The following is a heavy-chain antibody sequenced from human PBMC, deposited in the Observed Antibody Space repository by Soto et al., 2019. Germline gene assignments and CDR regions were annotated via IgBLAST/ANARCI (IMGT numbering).Heavy chain of an antibody. CDR3: ARLRGSSLDY. CDR1: GFTFSNDG. D-gene: IGHD3-10*01. Sequence: QVQLVESGGGVVQPGTSLRLSCAASGFTFSNDGMHWVRQAPGKGLEWVALVWYDGSKKYYADSVKGRFTISRDNSKNTLFLQMNSLRAEDTAVYYCARLRGSSLDYWGQGTLVSVSS. CDR2: VWYDGSKK. V-gene: IGHV3-33*01. J-gene: IGHJ4*02.